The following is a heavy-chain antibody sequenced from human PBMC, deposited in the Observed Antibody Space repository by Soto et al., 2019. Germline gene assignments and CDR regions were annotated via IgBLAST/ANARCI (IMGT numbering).Heavy chain of an antibody. V-gene: IGHV5-51*01. CDR1: GYSFTSSW. Sequence: LKISCKGSGYSFTSSWIGWVRQMPGKGLEWMGIIDPGDSDARYSPSFQGQVTISADKSINTAYLQWSTLKASDTAMYYCARHGSGYLPYYYGMDVWGQGTAVTVSS. CDR3: ARHGSGYLPYYYGMDV. D-gene: IGHD3-3*01. CDR2: IDPGDSDA. J-gene: IGHJ6*02.